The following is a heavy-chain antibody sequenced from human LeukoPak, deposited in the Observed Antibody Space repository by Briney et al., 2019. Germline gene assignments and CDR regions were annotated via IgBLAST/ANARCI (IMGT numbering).Heavy chain of an antibody. D-gene: IGHD2-8*01. CDR2: INLRGDAT. J-gene: IGHJ5*02. CDR3: ARKWSSRDWFDP. V-gene: IGHV1-46*01. CDR1: GYSSTYVFTTYP. Sequence: ASVEVSCKASGYSSTYVFTTYPIHWVRQAPGQGLEWLGMINLRGDATIYAQKFQGRVTLTSDSSTTTVYMELSSLKSDDTGLYYCARKWSSRDWFDPWGQGTLVTVSS.